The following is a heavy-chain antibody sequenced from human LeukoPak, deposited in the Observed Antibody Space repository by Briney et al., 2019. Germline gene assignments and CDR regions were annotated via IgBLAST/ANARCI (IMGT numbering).Heavy chain of an antibody. Sequence: PSETLSLTCTVSGGSINSYYWSWIRQPPGKGLEWIGYIFYSGSTNYNPSLKSRVTISVDTSKNQFSLKLSSVTAADTAVYYCAREGREYYGSASPLYFDYWGQGTLVTVSS. CDR3: AREGREYYGSASPLYFDY. J-gene: IGHJ4*02. CDR1: GGSINSYY. D-gene: IGHD3-10*01. V-gene: IGHV4-59*12. CDR2: IFYSGST.